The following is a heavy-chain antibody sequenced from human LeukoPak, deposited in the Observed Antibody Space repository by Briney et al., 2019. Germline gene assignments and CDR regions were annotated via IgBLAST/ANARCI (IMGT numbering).Heavy chain of an antibody. D-gene: IGHD3-3*01. CDR2: IWYDGSNK. Sequence: GGSLRLSCAASGFTFSSYGMHWVRQAPGKGLEWVAVIWYDGSNKYYADSVKGRFTISRDNSKNTLYLQMNSLRAEDTAVYYCARDDSTIFGVVIIYYGMDVWGQGTTVTVSS. CDR1: GFTFSSYG. CDR3: ARDDSTIFGVVIIYYGMDV. V-gene: IGHV3-33*01. J-gene: IGHJ6*02.